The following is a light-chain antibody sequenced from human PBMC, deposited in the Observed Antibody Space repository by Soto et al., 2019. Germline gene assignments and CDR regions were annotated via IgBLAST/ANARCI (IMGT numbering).Light chain of an antibody. Sequence: EIVLTQSPGTLSLSPGARATLSCRASQSVSSSSYLAWYQQKPGQAPRLLIYGASSRATGIPDRFSGSGSGTDFTLTISRLEPEDFAVYYCQQYGSSPMYTFGQGTKLEIK. CDR1: QSVSSSSY. CDR3: QQYGSSPMYT. CDR2: GAS. V-gene: IGKV3-20*01. J-gene: IGKJ2*01.